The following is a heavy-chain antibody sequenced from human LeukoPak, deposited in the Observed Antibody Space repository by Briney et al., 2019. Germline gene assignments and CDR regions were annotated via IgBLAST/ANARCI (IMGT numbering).Heavy chain of an antibody. CDR1: GGSLSAYY. J-gene: IGHJ4*02. D-gene: IGHD3-16*01. V-gene: IGHV4-34*01. Sequence: SETLSLTCAVYGGSLSAYYWSWIRQPPGKGLEWIGEINHSGSTNYNPSLKSRVTISVDTSKNQFSLRLSSVTAADTAVFYCVRAPPPGATAFGVVDYWGQGTLVTVSS. CDR2: INHSGST. CDR3: VRAPPPGATAFGVVDY.